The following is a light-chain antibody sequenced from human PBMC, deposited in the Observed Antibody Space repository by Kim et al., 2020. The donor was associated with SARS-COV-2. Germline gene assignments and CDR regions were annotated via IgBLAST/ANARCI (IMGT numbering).Light chain of an antibody. CDR3: QQYGSSPGT. Sequence: PGERATLSCKASHSISRSCLAWYQQKPGQAPRLLIYDASSRATGIPDRLSGSGSGTDFTLTISSLEPEDFGLYYCQQYGSSPGTFGQGTKVDIK. V-gene: IGKV3-20*01. CDR2: DAS. CDR1: HSISRSC. J-gene: IGKJ1*01.